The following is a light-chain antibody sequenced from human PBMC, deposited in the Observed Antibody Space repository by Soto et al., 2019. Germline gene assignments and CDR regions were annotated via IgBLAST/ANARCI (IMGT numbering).Light chain of an antibody. CDR2: GNS. Sequence: QSVLTQPPSASGTPGQRVTISCSGSSSNFGKSIVSWYQLLPGRAPKVLIYGNSQRPLGVPVRFSGSKSDTSASLAISGLLSEDEADYYCASFTTSSTRVFGTGTQLTVL. J-gene: IGLJ1*01. CDR1: SSNFGKSI. V-gene: IGLV1-44*01. CDR3: ASFTTSSTRV.